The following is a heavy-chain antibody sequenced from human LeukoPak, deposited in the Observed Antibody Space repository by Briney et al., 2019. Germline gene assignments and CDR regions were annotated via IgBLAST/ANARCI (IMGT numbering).Heavy chain of an antibody. D-gene: IGHD3-16*01. J-gene: IGHJ4*02. Sequence: ASVKVSCKVSGYTLTELSMHWVRQAPGKGLEWMGGFDPENGETIYAQKFQGRVSMTEDTSPDTAYMELSSLRSEDTGVYYCASGRDEYMLTFPLDYWGQGTLVTVSS. CDR1: GYTLTELS. CDR3: ASGRDEYMLTFPLDY. V-gene: IGHV1-24*01. CDR2: FDPENGET.